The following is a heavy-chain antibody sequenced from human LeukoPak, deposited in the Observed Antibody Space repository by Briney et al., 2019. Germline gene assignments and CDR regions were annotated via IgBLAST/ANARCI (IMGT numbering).Heavy chain of an antibody. Sequence: SETLSLTRTVSGGSISSGSYYWSWIRQPAGKGLEWIGRIYTSGSTNYNPSLKSRVTISVDTSKNQFSLKLSSVTAADTAVYYCASRRKFGEFDYWGQGTLVTVSS. CDR2: IYTSGST. CDR1: GGSISSGSYY. J-gene: IGHJ4*02. D-gene: IGHD3-10*01. CDR3: ASRRKFGEFDY. V-gene: IGHV4-61*02.